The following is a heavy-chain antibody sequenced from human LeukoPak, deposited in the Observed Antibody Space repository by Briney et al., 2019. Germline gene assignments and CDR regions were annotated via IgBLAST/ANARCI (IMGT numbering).Heavy chain of an antibody. D-gene: IGHD2-8*01. Sequence: GGSLRLSCAASGFTFSSYGMHWVRQAPGKGLEWVTFIRYDGSNTYYADSVKGRFTISRDNSKNTLYLQMNSLRAEDTAVYYCAKGGGTIGYYYYYYYMDVWGKGTTVTVSS. J-gene: IGHJ6*03. CDR2: IRYDGSNT. V-gene: IGHV3-30*02. CDR3: AKGGGTIGYYYYYYYMDV. CDR1: GFTFSSYG.